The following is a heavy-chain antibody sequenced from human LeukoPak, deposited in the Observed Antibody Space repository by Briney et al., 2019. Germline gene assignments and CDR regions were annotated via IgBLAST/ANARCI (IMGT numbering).Heavy chain of an antibody. D-gene: IGHD2-15*01. CDR3: AKAGGYCSAGTCYSNF. J-gene: IGHJ4*02. V-gene: IGHV3-30*18. CDR2: ISYDGGNK. Sequence: TGGSLRLSCAASGFTFSDYAIHWVRQAPGKGLEWVAIISYDGGNKYYTDSVRGRFTISRDNSKNTLYLQMNSLRAEDTAVYYCAKAGGYCSAGTCYSNFWGQGTLVTASS. CDR1: GFTFSDYA.